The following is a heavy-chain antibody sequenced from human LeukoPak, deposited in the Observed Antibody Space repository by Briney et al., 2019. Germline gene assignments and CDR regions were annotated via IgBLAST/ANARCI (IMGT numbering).Heavy chain of an antibody. J-gene: IGHJ4*02. CDR3: ARDRVRGVIITSSVPFDY. Sequence: GGSLRLSCAASGFTFSDYYMSWIRQAPGKGLEWVSYISSSSSYTNYADSVKGRFTISRDNAKNSLYLQMNSLRAEDTAVYYCARDRVRGVIITSSVPFDYWGQGTLVIVSS. CDR1: GFTFSDYY. V-gene: IGHV3-11*06. D-gene: IGHD3-10*01. CDR2: ISSSSSYT.